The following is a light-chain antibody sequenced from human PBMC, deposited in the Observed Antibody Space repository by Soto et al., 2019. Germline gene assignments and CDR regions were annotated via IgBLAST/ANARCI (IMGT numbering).Light chain of an antibody. J-gene: IGKJ5*01. CDR3: QQYKSWPPIT. Sequence: ETLMTQAPATLCRSPGEDGILSCRASQTVPSRIAWYQQKPGQAPSLLIYGASTRATGVPDRFSGTGSGREFTLTISSLKSEDYAVYYGQQYKSWPPITFSQGTRLEIK. V-gene: IGKV3-15*01. CDR2: GAS. CDR1: QTVPSR.